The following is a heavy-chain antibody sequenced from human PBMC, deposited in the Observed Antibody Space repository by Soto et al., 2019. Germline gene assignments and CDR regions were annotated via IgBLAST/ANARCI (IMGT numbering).Heavy chain of an antibody. Sequence: PGGSLRLSCAASGFTFSSYSMNWVRQAPGKGLEWVSYISTTSTTIYYADSVKGRFTISRDSARNSLYLQMNGLRAEDTAVYYCARYGPFYQLVGDYWYFDLWGRGTLVTVSS. CDR3: ARYGPFYQLVGDYWYFDL. J-gene: IGHJ2*01. D-gene: IGHD2-2*01. CDR1: GFTFSSYS. V-gene: IGHV3-48*01. CDR2: ISTTSTTI.